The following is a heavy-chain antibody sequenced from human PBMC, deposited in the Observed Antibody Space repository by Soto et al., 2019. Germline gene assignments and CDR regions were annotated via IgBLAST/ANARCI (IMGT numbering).Heavy chain of an antibody. CDR1: GFTFSSYS. J-gene: IGHJ5*02. CDR2: ISSSSSTI. D-gene: IGHD3-10*01. CDR3: TRTMVRGLYWFDP. Sequence: GGALRLSCAASGFTFSSYSRNWVLQAPWKGLEWVSYISSSSSTIYYADSVKGRFTISRDNAKNSLYLQMNSLRAEDTAVYYCTRTMVRGLYWFDPWGQGTLVTVSS. V-gene: IGHV3-48*01.